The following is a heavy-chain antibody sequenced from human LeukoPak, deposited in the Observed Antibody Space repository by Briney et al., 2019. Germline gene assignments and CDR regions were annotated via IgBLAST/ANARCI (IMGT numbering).Heavy chain of an antibody. D-gene: IGHD6-13*01. V-gene: IGHV4-59*01. CDR1: GGSISTYY. Sequence: SETLSLTCTVSGGSISTYYWSWIRQPPGKGLEWIGYIFYSGSTNYNPSLKSRVTISVDTSKNQFSLNLSSVTAADTAVYYCARVAAAAGNNWFDPWGQGTLVTVSS. CDR3: ARVAAAAGNNWFDP. J-gene: IGHJ5*02. CDR2: IFYSGST.